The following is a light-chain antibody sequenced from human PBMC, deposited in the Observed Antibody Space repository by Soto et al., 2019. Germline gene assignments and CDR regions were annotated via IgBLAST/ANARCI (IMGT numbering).Light chain of an antibody. CDR3: QQYNPSSRT. CDR2: KAS. Sequence: DIQMTQSPSTLSAFVGDRVTITCRASQSISTWLAWYQQKPGKVPKLLIFKASSLQSGVPSRFSGSGSGTDFTLTISSPQPDDFATYYCQQYNPSSRTFGQGTKV. J-gene: IGKJ1*01. CDR1: QSISTW. V-gene: IGKV1-5*03.